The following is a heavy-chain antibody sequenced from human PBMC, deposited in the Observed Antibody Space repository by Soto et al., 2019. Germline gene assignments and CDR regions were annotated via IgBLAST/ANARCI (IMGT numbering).Heavy chain of an antibody. J-gene: IGHJ4*02. Sequence: SETLSLTCTVSGGSISSGDYYWSWIRQPPGKGLEWIGYIYYSGSTYYNPSLKSRVTISVDTSKNQLSLKLSSVTAADTAVYYCARVFSSGWYQVGDYWGQGTLVTVSS. D-gene: IGHD6-19*01. CDR3: ARVFSSGWYQVGDY. CDR1: GGSISSGDYY. CDR2: IYYSGST. V-gene: IGHV4-30-4*01.